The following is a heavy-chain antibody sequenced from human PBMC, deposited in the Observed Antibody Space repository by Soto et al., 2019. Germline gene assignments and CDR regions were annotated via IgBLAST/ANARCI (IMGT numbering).Heavy chain of an antibody. CDR1: DGSSSSYD. D-gene: IGHD6-19*01. CDR3: AREGAVAGQAY. V-gene: IGHV4-59*01. Sequence: SETLCLTWTVADGSSSSYDWSWIRQPPGKGLEWIGYIYYSGSTNYNPSLKSRVTISVDTSKNQFSLKLNPVTAADTAVYYCAREGAVAGQAYWGNGTLVPVSS. CDR2: IYYSGST. J-gene: IGHJ4*01.